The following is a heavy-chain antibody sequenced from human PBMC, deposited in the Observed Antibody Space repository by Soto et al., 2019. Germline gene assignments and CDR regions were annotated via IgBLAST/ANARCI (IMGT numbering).Heavy chain of an antibody. D-gene: IGHD4-4*01. J-gene: IGHJ4*02. Sequence: EVQLLESGGGLVQPGGSLRLSCAASGFTFSSYAMSWVRQAPGKGLEWVSAISGSGGSTYYADSVKGRFTISRDNSKNTLYLQMNRLRAEDTAVYYCAKDDDYSNYYFDYWGQGTLVTVSS. V-gene: IGHV3-23*01. CDR3: AKDDDYSNYYFDY. CDR2: ISGSGGST. CDR1: GFTFSSYA.